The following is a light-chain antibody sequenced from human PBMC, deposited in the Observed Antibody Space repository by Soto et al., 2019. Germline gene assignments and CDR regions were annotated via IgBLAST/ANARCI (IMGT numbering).Light chain of an antibody. J-gene: IGKJ5*01. V-gene: IGKV1-9*01. Sequence: DIQLTQSPSFLSASVGDRVTISCRASQGISSYLAWYQQTPGKAPKLLIYASSTLQSGVPSRFSGSGSGTEFTLTIGSLQPADFATYYCQQLNTFPVTFGQGTRLDI. CDR3: QQLNTFPVT. CDR2: ASS. CDR1: QGISSY.